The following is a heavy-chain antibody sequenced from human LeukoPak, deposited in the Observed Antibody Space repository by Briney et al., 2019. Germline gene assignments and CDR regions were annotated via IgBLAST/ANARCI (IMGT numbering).Heavy chain of an antibody. Sequence: SVKVSCKASGGTFSSYAISWVRQAPGQGLEWVGGIIPIFGTANYAQKFQGRVTITADESTSTAYMELSSLRSEDTTVYYCARDTTSIAYCGGDCYSDAFDIWGQGTMVTVSS. V-gene: IGHV1-69*13. CDR2: IIPIFGTA. D-gene: IGHD2-21*01. CDR3: ARDTTSIAYCGGDCYSDAFDI. CDR1: GGTFSSYA. J-gene: IGHJ3*02.